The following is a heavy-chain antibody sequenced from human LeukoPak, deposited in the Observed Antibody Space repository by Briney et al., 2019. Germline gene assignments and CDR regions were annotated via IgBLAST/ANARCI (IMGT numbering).Heavy chain of an antibody. CDR1: GGTFSSYA. J-gene: IGHJ4*02. V-gene: IGHV1-69*13. D-gene: IGHD1-26*01. CDR3: ARDWGGSYYDY. CDR2: IIPIFGTA. Sequence: PVKLSCKASGGTFSSYAISWVRQSPGQGLEWRGGIIPIFGTANYAQKFQGRVTITADESTSTAYMDLSSLRSEDTAVYYCARDWGGSYYDYWGQGTLVTVSS.